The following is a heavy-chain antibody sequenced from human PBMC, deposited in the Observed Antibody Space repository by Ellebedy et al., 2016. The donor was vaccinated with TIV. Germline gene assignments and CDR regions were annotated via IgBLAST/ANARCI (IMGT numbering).Heavy chain of an antibody. CDR3: ARTGVDTGMALDS. Sequence: GESLKISCEASGFTFSDSGMHWVRQAPGKGLEWLAVIWYHGRNKYYEDSVKGRFTISRDNSKNTLYLQMNTLRPDDTAVFYCARTGVDTGMALDSWGQGTLVTVSS. CDR2: IWYHGRNK. D-gene: IGHD1-1*01. CDR1: GFTFSDSG. J-gene: IGHJ4*02. V-gene: IGHV3-33*01.